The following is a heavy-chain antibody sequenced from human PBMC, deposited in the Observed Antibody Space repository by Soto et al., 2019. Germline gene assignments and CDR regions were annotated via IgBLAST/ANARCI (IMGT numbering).Heavy chain of an antibody. CDR2: ISSSSSYI. V-gene: IGHV3-21*01. CDR3: ARDRGIAAANWFDP. Sequence: ESGGGLVKPGGSLRLSCAASGFTFSSYSMNWVRQAPGKGLEWVSSISSSSSYIYYADSVKGRFTISRDNAKNSLYLQMNSLRAEDTAVYYCARDRGIAAANWFDPWGQGTLVIVSS. D-gene: IGHD6-13*01. J-gene: IGHJ5*02. CDR1: GFTFSSYS.